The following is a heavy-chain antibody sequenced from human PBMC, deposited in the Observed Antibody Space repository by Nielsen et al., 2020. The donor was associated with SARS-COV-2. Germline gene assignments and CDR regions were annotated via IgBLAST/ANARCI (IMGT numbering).Heavy chain of an antibody. J-gene: IGHJ4*02. CDR2: TYYSGST. V-gene: IGHV4-59*12. D-gene: IGHD6-6*01. Sequence: SETLSLTCTVSGGSISSYYWSWIRQPPGKGLEWIGYTYYSGSTNYNPSLKSRVTISVDTSKNQFSLKLSSVTAADTAVYYCARVPRYGQLVFFDYWGQGTLVTVSS. CDR1: GGSISSYY. CDR3: ARVPRYGQLVFFDY.